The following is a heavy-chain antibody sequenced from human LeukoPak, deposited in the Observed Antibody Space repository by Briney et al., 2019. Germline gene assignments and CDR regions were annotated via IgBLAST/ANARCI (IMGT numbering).Heavy chain of an antibody. Sequence: SETLSLTCAVYGGSFSGYYWSWIRQPPGKGLEWIGEINHSGSTNYNPSLKSRVTISVDTSKNQFSLKLSSVTAADTAVYYCARQGAYCSGGSCYSGVADYWGQGTLVTVSS. J-gene: IGHJ4*02. CDR3: ARQGAYCSGGSCYSGVADY. CDR2: INHSGST. D-gene: IGHD2-15*01. V-gene: IGHV4-34*01. CDR1: GGSFSGYY.